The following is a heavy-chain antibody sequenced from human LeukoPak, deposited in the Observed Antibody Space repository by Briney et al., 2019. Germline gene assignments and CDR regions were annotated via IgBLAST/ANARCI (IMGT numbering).Heavy chain of an antibody. J-gene: IGHJ4*02. D-gene: IGHD6-13*01. CDR2: MNPNSGNT. V-gene: IGHV1-8*03. Sequence: ASVKVSCKASGYTFTGYYMHWVRQAPGQGLEWMGWMNPNSGNTGYAQKFQGRVTITRNTSISTAYMELSSLRSEDTAVYYCARSSSPDYWGQGTLVTVSS. CDR3: ARSSSPDY. CDR1: GYTFTGYY.